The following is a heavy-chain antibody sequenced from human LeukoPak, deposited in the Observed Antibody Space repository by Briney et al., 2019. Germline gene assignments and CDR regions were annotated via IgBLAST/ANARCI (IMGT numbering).Heavy chain of an antibody. Sequence: GGSLRLSCAASGFTFDDYGMSWVHQAPGKGLEWVSDINWNGGRTGYADSVKGRLTISRDNAKNSLYLQMNRLRAEDTALFYCAKLAGTGGFDYWGQGTLVTVSS. CDR2: INWNGGRT. CDR3: AKLAGTGGFDY. D-gene: IGHD6-19*01. CDR1: GFTFDDYG. J-gene: IGHJ4*02. V-gene: IGHV3-20*04.